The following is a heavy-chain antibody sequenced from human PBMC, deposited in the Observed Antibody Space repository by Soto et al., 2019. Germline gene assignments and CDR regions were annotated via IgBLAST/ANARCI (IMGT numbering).Heavy chain of an antibody. Sequence: SQTLSLPCAISGDSVSSNSAAWNWIRQSPSRGLEWLGRTYYRSKWYNDYAVSVKSRITINPDTSKNQFSLQLNSVTPEDTAVYYCARQNIWGSYRPKPLEGAYYYYMDVWGKGTTVTVSS. D-gene: IGHD3-16*02. CDR3: ARQNIWGSYRPKPLEGAYYYYMDV. V-gene: IGHV6-1*01. CDR2: TYYRSKWYN. CDR1: GDSVSSNSAA. J-gene: IGHJ6*03.